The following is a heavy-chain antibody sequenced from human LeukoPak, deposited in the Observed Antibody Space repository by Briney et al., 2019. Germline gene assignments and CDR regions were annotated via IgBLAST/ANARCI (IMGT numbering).Heavy chain of an antibody. CDR1: GYTFTGYC. CDR3: ARDRPISRLGTDFDF. D-gene: IGHD1-7*01. CDR2: IDPNSGAT. J-gene: IGHJ4*02. V-gene: IGHV1-2*02. Sequence: ASVKVSCKASGYTFTGYCMHWVRQAPGQGLEWMGWIDPNSGATDYAQKFQGRVTITRDVSISTAYMELSRLTSDDTAVYYCARDRPISRLGTDFDFWGQGTLVTVSS.